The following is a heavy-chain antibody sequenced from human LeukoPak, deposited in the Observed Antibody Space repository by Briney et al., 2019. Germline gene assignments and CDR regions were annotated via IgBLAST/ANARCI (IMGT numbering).Heavy chain of an antibody. Sequence: SGGSLRLSCAASGFTFSSYWMSWVRQAPGKGLEWVANIKQDGSEKYCVDSVKGRFTISRDNAKNSLYLQMNSLRAEDTAVYYCARDKSVYYDTSGSRFDYWGQGTLVTVSS. J-gene: IGHJ4*02. CDR3: ARDKSVYYDTSGSRFDY. V-gene: IGHV3-7*01. CDR1: GFTFSSYW. CDR2: IKQDGSEK. D-gene: IGHD3-22*01.